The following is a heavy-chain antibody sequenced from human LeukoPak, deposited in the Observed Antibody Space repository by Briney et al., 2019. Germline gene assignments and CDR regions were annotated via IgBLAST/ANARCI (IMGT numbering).Heavy chain of an antibody. CDR1: GGSISSGSYY. D-gene: IGHD6-13*01. V-gene: IGHV4-61*02. J-gene: IGHJ4*02. CDR3: ASPPAGYSSSWYGN. CDR2: IYTSGST. Sequence: SQTLSLTCTVSGGSISSGSYYWSWIRQPAGKGLEWIGRIYTSGSTNYNPSLKSRVTISVDTSKNQFSLKLSSVTAADPAVYYCASPPAGYSSSWYGNWGQGTLVTVSS.